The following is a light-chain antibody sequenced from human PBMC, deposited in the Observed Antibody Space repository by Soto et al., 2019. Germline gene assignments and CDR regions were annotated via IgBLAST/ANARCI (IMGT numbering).Light chain of an antibody. CDR2: DVS. CDR1: SSDVGGYNY. J-gene: IGLJ1*01. CDR3: CSYAGSYTSNYV. V-gene: IGLV2-11*01. Sequence: QSALTQPRSVSVSPGQSVTISCTGTSSDVGGYNYVSWYQQHPGKAPKLMIYDVSKRPSGVPDRFSGSKSGNTASLTISGLQAEDEADYYCCSYAGSYTSNYVFGTGTKVTVL.